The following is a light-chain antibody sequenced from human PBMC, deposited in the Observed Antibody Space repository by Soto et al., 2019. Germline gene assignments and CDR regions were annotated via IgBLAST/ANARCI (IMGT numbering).Light chain of an antibody. J-gene: IGKJ3*01. Sequence: DIQLTQSPSFLSASVGDRVNITCRASQGISTYLAWYQQRPGKAPKLLIYAASTLQTGVPSRFGGSGSGTEFTLTISSLQPEDFATYYCQELNSYSFTFGPGTKVDIK. V-gene: IGKV1-9*01. CDR3: QELNSYSFT. CDR2: AAS. CDR1: QGISTY.